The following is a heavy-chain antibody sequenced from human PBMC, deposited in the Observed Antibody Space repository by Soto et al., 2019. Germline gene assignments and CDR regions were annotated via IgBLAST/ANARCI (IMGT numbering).Heavy chain of an antibody. Sequence: QVQLQESGPGLVKPSQTLSLTCTVSGGSISSGGYYWSWVRQHPGKGLEWIGYIYCSGSTYYNPSLKSRVTISVDTSKNQFSLKLSSVTAADTAVNYCARSSSSWSFDYWGQGTLVTVSS. J-gene: IGHJ4*02. CDR2: IYCSGST. CDR3: ARSSSSWSFDY. CDR1: GGSISSGGYY. D-gene: IGHD6-13*01. V-gene: IGHV4-31*03.